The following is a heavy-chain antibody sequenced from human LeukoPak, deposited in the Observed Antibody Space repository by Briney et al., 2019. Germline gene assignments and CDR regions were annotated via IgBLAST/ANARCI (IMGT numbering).Heavy chain of an antibody. J-gene: IGHJ4*02. D-gene: IGHD5-24*01. CDR2: IYYSGST. CDR3: AGYILPEYYFDY. Sequence: TASETLSLTCTVSGGSISSYYWSWIRQPPEKGLEWLGYIYYSGSTNYNPSLKSRVTISVDTSKNQFSLKLSSVTAADTAVYYCAGYILPEYYFDYWGQGTLVTVSS. V-gene: IGHV4-59*01. CDR1: GGSISSYY.